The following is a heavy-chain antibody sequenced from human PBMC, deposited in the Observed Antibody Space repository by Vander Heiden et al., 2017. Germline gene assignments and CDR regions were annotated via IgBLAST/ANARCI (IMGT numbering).Heavy chain of an antibody. D-gene: IGHD3-3*02. CDR2: IWSDGGNR. CDR1: GLTFGTFG. CDR3: TRESILQAGLTDAFDL. Sequence: QVQLVASGGGVVQPGRSLRLRRAASGLTFGTFGMHGVRQAPGKGLEWVAVIWSDGGNRYYAGAVKGRFTISRDNAKNTLHLQMNSLGVDDTAVYYCTRESILQAGLTDAFDLWGQGTEVTVSS. J-gene: IGHJ3*01. V-gene: IGHV3-33*01.